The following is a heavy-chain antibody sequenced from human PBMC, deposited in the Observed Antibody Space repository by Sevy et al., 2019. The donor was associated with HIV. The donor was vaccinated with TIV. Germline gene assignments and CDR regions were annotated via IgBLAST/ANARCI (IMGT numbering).Heavy chain of an antibody. V-gene: IGHV1-18*01. Sequence: ASLKVSCKTSGYMFTIYGITWVRQAPGQGLEWMGWISAYSGNTNYAQKLQDRVTMTTDTSTSTAYMELRSLRSDDTAVYYCTRDNGHSQYGAFDFWGQGTMVTVSS. CDR3: TRDNGHSQYGAFDF. CDR1: GYMFTIYG. CDR2: ISAYSGNT. D-gene: IGHD4-17*01. J-gene: IGHJ3*01.